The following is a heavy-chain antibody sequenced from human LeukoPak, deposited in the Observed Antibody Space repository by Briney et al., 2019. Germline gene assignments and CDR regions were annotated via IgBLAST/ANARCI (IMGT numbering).Heavy chain of an antibody. CDR2: IYKSGDS. CDR1: GASVSLYY. D-gene: IGHD3-16*01. CDR3: ARGKHFWAST. J-gene: IGHJ5*02. V-gene: IGHV4-59*02. Sequence: SETLSLTCTVSGASVSLYYWSWIRQPPGKGLEWIGYIYKSGDSNYTPSLKSRVTMAVDTSKNQISLRLTSVTAADTAMYYCARGKHFWASTWGQEPLVTVSP.